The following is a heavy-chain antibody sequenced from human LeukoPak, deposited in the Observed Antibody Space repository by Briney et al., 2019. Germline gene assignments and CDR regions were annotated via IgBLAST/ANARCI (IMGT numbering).Heavy chain of an antibody. V-gene: IGHV4-59*08. CDR1: DGSINSYY. J-gene: IGHJ4*02. D-gene: IGHD1-26*01. CDR3: ARAPPYSGSYNY. Sequence: PSETLSLICSVSDGSINSYYWNWIRRPPGKGLEWIGYIYYNGNTNYSPSLKSRVTMSVDTSKNQFSLKLSSVTAADTAVYYCARAPPYSGSYNYWGQGTLVTVSS. CDR2: IYYNGNT.